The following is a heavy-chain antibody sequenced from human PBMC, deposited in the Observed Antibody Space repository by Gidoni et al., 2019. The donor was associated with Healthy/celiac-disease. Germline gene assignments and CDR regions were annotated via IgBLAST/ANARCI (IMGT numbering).Heavy chain of an antibody. CDR3: ATGGYSYGDNWFDP. Sequence: QVQLVQSGAEVKKPGASVKVSSKVSGNTLTELSIHWVRQAPGKGLEWMGGFDPEDGETIYEQKFQGRVTMTEDTSTDTAYMELSSLRSEDTAVYYCATGGYSYGDNWFDPWGQGTLVTVSS. V-gene: IGHV1-24*01. D-gene: IGHD5-18*01. J-gene: IGHJ5*02. CDR2: FDPEDGET. CDR1: GNTLTELS.